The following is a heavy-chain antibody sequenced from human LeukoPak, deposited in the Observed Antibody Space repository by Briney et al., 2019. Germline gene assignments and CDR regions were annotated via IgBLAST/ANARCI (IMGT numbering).Heavy chain of an antibody. CDR3: ARDLAVSDY. V-gene: IGHV3-7*01. Sequence: GGPLRLSCAASGFRVSDSWMDWVRQAPGKGLEWVANIKPDGSEIHYADSVKGRFTISRDNAKNSLYLQMNSLRDEDTAMYYCARDLAVSDYWGQGTLVTVSS. CDR1: GFRVSDSW. J-gene: IGHJ4*02. CDR2: IKPDGSEI.